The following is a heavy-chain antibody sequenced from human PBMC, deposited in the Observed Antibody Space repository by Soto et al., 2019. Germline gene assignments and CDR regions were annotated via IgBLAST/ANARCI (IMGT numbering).Heavy chain of an antibody. Sequence: EVQLLESGGALVQPGGSLRLSCAASGFTFSSYTMTWVRQAPGKGLEWVSGISVTGGRTYYADSVKGRFTISRDDSKNTLSRESSSQRGDDRSVDYGAEEGGYIYEGFDIFDQARMVTVPS. CDR1: GFTFSSYT. D-gene: IGHD6-13*01. V-gene: IGHV3-23*01. CDR3: AEEGGYIYEGFDI. J-gene: IGHJ3*02. CDR2: ISVTGGRT.